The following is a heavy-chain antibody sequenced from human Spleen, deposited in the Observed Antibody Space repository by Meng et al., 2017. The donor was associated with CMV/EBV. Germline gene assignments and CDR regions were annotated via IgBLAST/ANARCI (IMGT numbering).Heavy chain of an antibody. CDR1: GYTFNTYW. V-gene: IGHV5-51*01. J-gene: IGHJ6*02. Sequence: GGSLRLSCKGSGYTFNTYWIGWVRQMPGKGLEWMGIIFPGDSDTRYSPSFQGQVTISADRSISTAYLHWGSLKASDSGMYYCARHSSRWYESYGMDVWGQGTTVTVSS. CDR3: ARHSSRWYESYGMDV. CDR2: IFPGDSDT. D-gene: IGHD2-2*01.